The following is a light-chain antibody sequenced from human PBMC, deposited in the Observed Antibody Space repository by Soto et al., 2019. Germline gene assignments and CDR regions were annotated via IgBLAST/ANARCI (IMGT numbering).Light chain of an antibody. CDR2: KVS. Sequence: DVVMTQSPLSLPVTHGQAASISCRSSQSLLYSNGNTYLSWFHQRPGQSPRRLIYKVSNRDSGVPDRFSGSGSVTDFTLKISRVEAEDVGIYYCMQGTHWPPTFGQGTKVDIK. CDR3: MQGTHWPPT. CDR1: QSLLYSNGNTY. J-gene: IGKJ1*01. V-gene: IGKV2-30*01.